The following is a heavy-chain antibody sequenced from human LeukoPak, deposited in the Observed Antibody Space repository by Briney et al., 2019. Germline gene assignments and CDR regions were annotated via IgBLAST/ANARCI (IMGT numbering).Heavy chain of an antibody. D-gene: IGHD6-19*01. Sequence: SGPTLVNPTQTLTLTCTFSGFSLSTSGMRVSWIRQPPGKALEWLARIDWDDDKYYSTSLKTRLTISKDTSKNQVVLTMTNMGPVDTATYYCARIRVDTSGWYEDYWGQGTLVTVSS. V-gene: IGHV2-70*04. CDR3: ARIRVDTSGWYEDY. J-gene: IGHJ4*02. CDR2: IDWDDDK. CDR1: GFSLSTSGMR.